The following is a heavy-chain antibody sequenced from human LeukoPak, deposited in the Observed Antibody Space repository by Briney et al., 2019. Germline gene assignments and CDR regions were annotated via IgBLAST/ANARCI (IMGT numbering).Heavy chain of an antibody. CDR1: GGSISSSSYY. Sequence: PSETLSLTCTVSGGSISSSSYYWGWIRQPPGRGLEWIGSIYYSGSTYYNPSLKSRVTISVDTSKNQFSLKLSSATAADTAVYYCARQNSRLGDCYDYWGQGTLVTVSS. J-gene: IGHJ4*02. CDR2: IYYSGST. D-gene: IGHD2-21*01. CDR3: ARQNSRLGDCYDY. V-gene: IGHV4-39*01.